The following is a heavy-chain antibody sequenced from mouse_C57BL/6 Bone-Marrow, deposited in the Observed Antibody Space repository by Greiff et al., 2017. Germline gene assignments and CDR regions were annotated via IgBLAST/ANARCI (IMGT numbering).Heavy chain of an antibody. J-gene: IGHJ3*01. CDR2: IDPSDSYT. CDR3: ANLLAY. Sequence: QVQLQQSGAELVMPGASVKLSCKASGYTFTSYWMHWVKQRPGQGLEWIGEIDPSDSYTNYNQKFKGKSTLAVDKSTSTAYMQRSSLTSADSAVYYCANLLAYWGQGTLVTVSA. CDR1: GYTFTSYW. V-gene: IGHV1-69*01.